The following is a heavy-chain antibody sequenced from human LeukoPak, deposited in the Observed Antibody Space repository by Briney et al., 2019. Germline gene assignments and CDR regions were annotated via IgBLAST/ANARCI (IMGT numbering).Heavy chain of an antibody. V-gene: IGHV1-2*02. CDR1: GYTFTGYY. CDR3: ARGFQWLVTSSGCAFDI. D-gene: IGHD6-19*01. J-gene: IGHJ3*02. CDR2: INPNSGGT. Sequence: ASVKVSCKASGYTFTGYYMHWVRQAPGQGLEWMGWINPNSGGTNYAQKFQGRVTMTRDTSIGTAYMELSRLRSDDTAVYYCARGFQWLVTSSGCAFDIWGQGTMVTVSS.